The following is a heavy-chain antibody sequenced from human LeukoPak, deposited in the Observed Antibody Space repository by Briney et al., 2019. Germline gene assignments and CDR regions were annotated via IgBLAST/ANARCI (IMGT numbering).Heavy chain of an antibody. V-gene: IGHV3-7*04. J-gene: IGHJ4*02. CDR2: IKQDGSEK. Sequence: PGGSLRLSCAASGFTFSSYWMSWVRQAPGKGLEWVANIKQDGSEKYYVDSVKGRFTISRDNAKNSLYLQMNSLRAEDTAVYYCARVGYCSSTSCFKFDYWGQGTLVTVSS. CDR1: GFTFSSYW. CDR3: ARVGYCSSTSCFKFDY. D-gene: IGHD2-2*01.